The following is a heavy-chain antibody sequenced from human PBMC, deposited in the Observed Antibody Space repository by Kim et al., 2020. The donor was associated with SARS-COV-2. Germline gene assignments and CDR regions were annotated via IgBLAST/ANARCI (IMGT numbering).Heavy chain of an antibody. Sequence: GGSLRLSCAASGFTSSSYSMNWVRQAPGKGLEWVSSISSSSSYIYYADSVKGRFTISRDNAKNSLYLQMNSLRAEDTAVYYCARVIEGPIAVHYYYYYGMDVWGQGTTVTVSS. CDR2: ISSSSSYI. J-gene: IGHJ6*02. CDR1: GFTSSSYS. V-gene: IGHV3-21*04. CDR3: ARVIEGPIAVHYYYYYGMDV. D-gene: IGHD6-19*01.